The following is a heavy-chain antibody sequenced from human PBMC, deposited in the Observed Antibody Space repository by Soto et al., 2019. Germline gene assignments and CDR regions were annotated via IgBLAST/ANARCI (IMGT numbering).Heavy chain of an antibody. J-gene: IGHJ4*02. V-gene: IGHV3-48*03. CDR2: ISSSGSTI. D-gene: IGHD6-13*01. CDR3: ARSTSRSWYILDY. CDR1: GFTFSSYE. Sequence: GSLSLSCAASGFTFSSYEMNWVRQAQGKGLDWVSYISSSGSTIYYADSVNGQFTITRDDAKNSLYLPMNSLRAEDTAAYYCARSTSRSWYILDYCGQGTLLTVSS.